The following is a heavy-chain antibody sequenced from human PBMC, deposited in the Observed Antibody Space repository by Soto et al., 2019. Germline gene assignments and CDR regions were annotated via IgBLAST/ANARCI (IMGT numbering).Heavy chain of an antibody. CDR2: INPGNGNT. V-gene: IGHV1-3*01. D-gene: IGHD6-13*01. J-gene: IGHJ3*02. CDR3: ARARKAAAAFVAFDI. CDR1: GYTFTSYG. Sequence: ASVKVSCKASGYTFTSYGMNWVRQAPGRGLEWMGWINPGNGNTKYSQKFQGRVTIERDTSASTAYMELSSLRSEDTAVYYCARARKAAAAFVAFDIWGQGTMVTVSS.